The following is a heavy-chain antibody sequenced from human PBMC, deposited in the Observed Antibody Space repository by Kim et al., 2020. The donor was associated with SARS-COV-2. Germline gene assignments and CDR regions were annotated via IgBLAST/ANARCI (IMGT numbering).Heavy chain of an antibody. Sequence: YYADAVNGRFTTSREMSKTQLYLQMNSLRAEDTAVYYIAREHGSGLDYWGQGTLVTVSS. CDR3: AREHGSGLDY. D-gene: IGHD6-19*01. V-gene: IGHV3-30*01. J-gene: IGHJ4*02.